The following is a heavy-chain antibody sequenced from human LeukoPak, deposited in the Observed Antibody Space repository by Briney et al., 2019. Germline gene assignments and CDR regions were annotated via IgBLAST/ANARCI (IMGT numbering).Heavy chain of an antibody. Sequence: PSETLSLTCTVSGGSVSSSTYYWDWIRQPPGKGLEWIGTIYYSGSTYYNPSLKSRVTISVDTSKNQFSLRLSSVTAADTAVYYCAGRRRSNSSHDYWGQGTLVTVSS. CDR1: GGSVSSSTYY. V-gene: IGHV4-39*01. D-gene: IGHD6-6*01. J-gene: IGHJ4*02. CDR3: AGRRRSNSSHDY. CDR2: IYYSGST.